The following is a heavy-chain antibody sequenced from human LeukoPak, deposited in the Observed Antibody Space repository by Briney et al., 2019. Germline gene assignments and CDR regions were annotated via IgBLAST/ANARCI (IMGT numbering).Heavy chain of an antibody. CDR1: GFTFSSYG. J-gene: IGHJ4*02. Sequence: GGSLRLSCAASGFTFSSYGMHWVRQAPGKGLEWVAVIWYDGSNKYYADSVKGRFTISRDNSKNTLYLQMNSLRAEDTAVYYCARVGKRYSGYDSFDYWGQGTLVTVPS. V-gene: IGHV3-33*01. D-gene: IGHD5-12*01. CDR2: IWYDGSNK. CDR3: ARVGKRYSGYDSFDY.